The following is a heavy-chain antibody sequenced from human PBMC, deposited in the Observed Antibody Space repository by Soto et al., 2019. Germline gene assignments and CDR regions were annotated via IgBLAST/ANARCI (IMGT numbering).Heavy chain of an antibody. D-gene: IGHD6-13*01. J-gene: IGHJ4*02. Sequence: EMQLLESGGGLVQPGGSLRLSCAASGFIFCSFAMRWVRQAPGKGLDWVSAISGSGGSSYSADSVKGRFTISRDNFKNTLYLPMSSLRAADTAVSYCAIGFCAGKGSPPDFWGQGSLVTVSS. CDR1: GFIFCSFA. CDR2: ISGSGGSS. CDR3: AIGFCAGKGSPPDF. V-gene: IGHV3-23*01.